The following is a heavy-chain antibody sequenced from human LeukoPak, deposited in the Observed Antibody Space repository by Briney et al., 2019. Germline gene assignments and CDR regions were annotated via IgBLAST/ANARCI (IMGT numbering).Heavy chain of an antibody. CDR3: ARKGSNRSTQFDY. CDR1: GDSITSYY. D-gene: IGHD6-13*01. J-gene: IGHJ4*02. V-gene: IGHV4-59*08. Sequence: SETLSLTCTVSGDSITSYYWSWIRQPPGKGLEWIGYVYYTGSTSYNPSLKSRVTISVDTSKNQFSLRLSSVTAADTALYYCARKGSNRSTQFDYWGQGTLVTVSS. CDR2: VYYTGST.